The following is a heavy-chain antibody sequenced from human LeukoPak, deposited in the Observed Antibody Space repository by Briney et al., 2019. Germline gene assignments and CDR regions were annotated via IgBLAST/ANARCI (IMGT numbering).Heavy chain of an antibody. CDR1: GYTFTGYY. J-gene: IGHJ2*01. V-gene: IGHV1-2*02. Sequence: ASVKVSCKASGYTFTGYYMHWVRQAPGQGLEWMGWINPNSGGTNYAQKFQGRVTMTRDTPISTAYMELSRLRSDDTAVYYCARDFVPCSSTSCYLYWYFDLWGRGTLVTVSS. CDR3: ARDFVPCSSTSCYLYWYFDL. D-gene: IGHD2-2*01. CDR2: INPNSGGT.